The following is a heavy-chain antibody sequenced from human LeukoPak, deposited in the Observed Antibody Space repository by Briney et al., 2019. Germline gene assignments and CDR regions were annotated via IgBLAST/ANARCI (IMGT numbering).Heavy chain of an antibody. Sequence: GGSLRLSCAASGFTFSSYAMSWVRQAPGKGLEWVANIKQDGSEKYYVDSVKGRFTISRDNAKNSLCLQMNSLRAEDTAVYYCARVVLDYGDSPRLDYWGQGTLVTVSS. D-gene: IGHD4-17*01. V-gene: IGHV3-7*01. CDR1: GFTFSSYA. CDR2: IKQDGSEK. CDR3: ARVVLDYGDSPRLDY. J-gene: IGHJ4*02.